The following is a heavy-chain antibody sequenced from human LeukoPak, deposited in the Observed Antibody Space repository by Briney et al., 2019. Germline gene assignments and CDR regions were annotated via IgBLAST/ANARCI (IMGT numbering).Heavy chain of an antibody. Sequence: ASVKVSCKASGGTFSSYAISWVRQAPGQGLEWMGWISAYNGNTNYAQKLQGRVTMTTDTSTSTAYMELRSLRSDDTAVYYCARGSDQLYYDFWSGYLTAGEYYFDYGGQGTLVTVSS. CDR1: GGTFSSYA. V-gene: IGHV1-18*01. CDR3: ARGSDQLYYDFWSGYLTAGEYYFDY. J-gene: IGHJ4*02. D-gene: IGHD3-3*01. CDR2: ISAYNGNT.